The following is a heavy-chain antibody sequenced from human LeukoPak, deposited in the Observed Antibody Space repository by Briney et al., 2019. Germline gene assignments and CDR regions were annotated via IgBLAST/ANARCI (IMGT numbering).Heavy chain of an antibody. CDR3: ASHSGAYYFDY. Sequence: PSETLSLTCTVSGGSISNYYWSWIRQPPGKGLEWLGYIYHTGSTDYNPSLKSRVTISVDTSKNQFSLKLGSVTAADTAVYYCASHSGAYYFDYWGQGTLVNVSS. CDR2: IYHTGST. CDR1: GGSISNYY. D-gene: IGHD2-15*01. J-gene: IGHJ4*02. V-gene: IGHV4-59*01.